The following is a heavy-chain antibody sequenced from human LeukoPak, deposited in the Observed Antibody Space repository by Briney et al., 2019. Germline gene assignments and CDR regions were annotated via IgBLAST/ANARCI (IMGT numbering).Heavy chain of an antibody. CDR1: GGSISSGSYY. CDR2: IYTSGST. D-gene: IGHD4-23*01. CDR3: ASSYTVVTREAFDI. V-gene: IGHV4-61*02. Sequence: PSETPSLTCTVSGGSISSGSYYWSWIRQPAGKGLEWIGRIYTSGSTNYNPSLKSRVTISVDTSKNQFSLKLSSVTAADTAVYYCASSYTVVTREAFDIWGQGTMVTVSS. J-gene: IGHJ3*02.